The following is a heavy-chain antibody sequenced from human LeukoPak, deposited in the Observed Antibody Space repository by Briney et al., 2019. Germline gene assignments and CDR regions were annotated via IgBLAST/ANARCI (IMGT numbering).Heavy chain of an antibody. CDR3: ARGVLRFLEWLPPGAFDI. J-gene: IGHJ3*02. D-gene: IGHD3-3*01. Sequence: SETLSLTCTVSGGSISSYYWSWIRQPPGKGLEWIGYIYYSGSTNYNPSLKSRVTISVGTSKNQFSLKLSSVTAADTAVYYCARGVLRFLEWLPPGAFDIWGQGTMVTVSS. V-gene: IGHV4-59*01. CDR1: GGSISSYY. CDR2: IYYSGST.